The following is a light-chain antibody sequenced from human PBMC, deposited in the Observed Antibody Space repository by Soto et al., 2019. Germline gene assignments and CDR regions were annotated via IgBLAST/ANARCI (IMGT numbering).Light chain of an antibody. CDR2: EES. CDR1: QAVPNN. Sequence: DIHLTQSPSFLSASVGDRVTITYRPTQAVPNNMAWYQQKPGKPPKLLIYEESTLHSGVPSRFSGRKSGTQFTLTIDSLQPEDFATYYCQQVKTYPRTFGGGTKLDIK. J-gene: IGKJ4*01. CDR3: QQVKTYPRT. V-gene: IGKV1-9*01.